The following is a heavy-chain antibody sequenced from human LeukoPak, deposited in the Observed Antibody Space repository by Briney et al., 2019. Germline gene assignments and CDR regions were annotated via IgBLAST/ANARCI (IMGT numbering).Heavy chain of an antibody. V-gene: IGHV3-21*01. Sequence: GGSLRLSCAASGFTFSSYSMNWVRQAPGKGLEWVSSISSSSSYIYYADSVKGRFTISRDNAKNSLYLQMNSLRAEDTAVYYCARDGGIRGEFDYWGQGTLVTVSS. CDR2: ISSSSSYI. CDR3: ARDGGIRGEFDY. D-gene: IGHD3-16*01. CDR1: GFTFSSYS. J-gene: IGHJ4*02.